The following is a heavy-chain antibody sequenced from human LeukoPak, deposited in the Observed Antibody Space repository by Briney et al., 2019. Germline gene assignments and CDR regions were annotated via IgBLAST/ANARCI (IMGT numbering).Heavy chain of an antibody. CDR2: INHSGST. J-gene: IGHJ1*01. V-gene: IGHV4-34*01. CDR3: ARANYVWGSPTQH. CDR1: GGSFSGYY. D-gene: IGHD3-16*01. Sequence: PSETLSLTCAVYGGSFSGYYWSWIRQPPGKGLEWIGEINHSGSTNYNPSLKSRVTISVDTSKNQFSLKLSSVTAADTAVYYCARANYVWGSPTQHWGQGTLVTVSS.